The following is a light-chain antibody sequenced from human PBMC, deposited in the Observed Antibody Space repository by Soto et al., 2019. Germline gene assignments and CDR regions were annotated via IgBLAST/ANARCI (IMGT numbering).Light chain of an antibody. CDR1: SGHSNYA. V-gene: IGLV4-69*01. J-gene: IGLJ2*01. CDR3: QTWGTGIHVV. CDR2: LNSDGSH. Sequence: QLVLNQSPSASASLGASVKLTCTLSSGHSNYAIAWHQQQPEKGPRYLMKLNSDGSHRKGDGIPDRFAGSSSGAERYLTISSLQSEDEADYYCQTWGTGIHVVFGGGTKLTVL.